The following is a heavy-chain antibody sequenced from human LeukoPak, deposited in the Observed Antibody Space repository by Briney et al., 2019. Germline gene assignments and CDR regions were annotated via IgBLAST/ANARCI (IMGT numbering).Heavy chain of an antibody. CDR3: ARIVEVPAAKVPRDFDH. Sequence: ASVKVSCKASGYTFTSYGISWVRQAPGQGLEWMGWISAYNGNTNYAQKLQGRVTMTTDTSTSTAYMELRSLRSDDTAVYYCARIVEVPAAKVPRDFDHWGQGTLVTVSS. D-gene: IGHD2-2*01. CDR2: ISAYNGNT. V-gene: IGHV1-18*01. CDR1: GYTFTSYG. J-gene: IGHJ4*02.